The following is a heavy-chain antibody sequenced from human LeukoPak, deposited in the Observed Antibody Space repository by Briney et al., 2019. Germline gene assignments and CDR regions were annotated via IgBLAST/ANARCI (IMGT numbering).Heavy chain of an antibody. CDR1: GFTFSSYW. V-gene: IGHV3-74*01. CDR2: INSDGSST. J-gene: IGHJ4*02. Sequence: GGSLRLSCAASGFTFSSYWMHWVRQAPGKGLVWVSRINSDGSSTSYADSVKGRFTISRDNAKNTLYLQMSSLRAEDTAVYYCAREGGSYYYFDYWGQGTLVTVSS. D-gene: IGHD1-26*01. CDR3: AREGGSYYYFDY.